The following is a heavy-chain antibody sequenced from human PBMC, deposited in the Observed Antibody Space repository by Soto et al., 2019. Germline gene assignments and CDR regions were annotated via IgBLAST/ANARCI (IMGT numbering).Heavy chain of an antibody. Sequence: QVQLVQSGAEVKKPGASVKVSCKASGYTFTSYDINWVRQATGQGLEWMGWMNPNSGNTGYAQKFQGRVTMTRNTSITTAYMGLSSLRSEDTAVYYCARGGYDILTGYYNRYYYYGMDVWGQGTTVTVSS. CDR3: ARGGYDILTGYYNRYYYYGMDV. CDR1: GYTFTSYD. V-gene: IGHV1-8*01. CDR2: MNPNSGNT. J-gene: IGHJ6*02. D-gene: IGHD3-9*01.